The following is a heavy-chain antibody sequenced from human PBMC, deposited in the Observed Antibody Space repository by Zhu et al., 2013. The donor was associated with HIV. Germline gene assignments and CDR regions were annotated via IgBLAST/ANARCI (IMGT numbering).Heavy chain of an antibody. Sequence: QVQLVQSGAEVKKPGASVKVSCKASGYTFTTYYMHWVRQAPGQGLEWMGIINSNSGSTNYAQKFQGRVTLTRDTSASTIYMELNSLRSEDTAVYYCARGRDADGFIYAHWGQGSLVTVSS. CDR3: ARGRDADGFIYAH. CDR1: GYTFTTYY. D-gene: IGHD2-21*01. CDR2: INSNSGST. V-gene: IGHV1-46*01. J-gene: IGHJ4*02.